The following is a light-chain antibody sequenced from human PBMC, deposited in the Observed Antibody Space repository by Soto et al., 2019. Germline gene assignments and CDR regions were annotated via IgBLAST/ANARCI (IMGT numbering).Light chain of an antibody. V-gene: IGKV3-15*01. CDR3: QHYNALPLT. CDR1: QSVATN. Sequence: EKVMTQSPATLSVSPGERVTLSCRASQSVATNSAWYQQKPGQAPRLLISGAYIRATGIPDRFIGSGSGTEFTLTITSLQSEDFAVYYCQHYNALPLTFGPGTKVEIK. CDR2: GAY. J-gene: IGKJ1*01.